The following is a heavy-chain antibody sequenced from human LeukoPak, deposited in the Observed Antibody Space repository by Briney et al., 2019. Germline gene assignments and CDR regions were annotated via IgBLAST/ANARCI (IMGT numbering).Heavy chain of an antibody. D-gene: IGHD3-3*01. J-gene: IGHJ4*02. CDR2: IYTSGST. V-gene: IGHV4-4*07. CDR3: ASERFLEWLFDY. CDR1: GGSISSYY. Sequence: SETLSLTCTVSGGSISSYYWSWIRQPAGKGLEWIGRIYTSGSTNYNPSLKSRVTISVDTSKNQFSLKLSSVTAADTAVYYCASERFLEWLFDYWGQGTLVTVSS.